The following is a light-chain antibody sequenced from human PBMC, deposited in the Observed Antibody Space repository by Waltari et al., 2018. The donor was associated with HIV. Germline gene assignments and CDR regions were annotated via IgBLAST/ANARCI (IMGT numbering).Light chain of an antibody. Sequence: QSALTQPASVSGSPGQSITISCTGTGSDIGGYDYVSWYQQPPGKAPKLMIYEVTNRPSGVSNRFSGSKSGNTASLTISGLQAEDEADYYCSSYTGSSTYVFGTGTKVTVL. J-gene: IGLJ1*01. V-gene: IGLV2-14*01. CDR2: EVT. CDR1: GSDIGGYDY. CDR3: SSYTGSSTYV.